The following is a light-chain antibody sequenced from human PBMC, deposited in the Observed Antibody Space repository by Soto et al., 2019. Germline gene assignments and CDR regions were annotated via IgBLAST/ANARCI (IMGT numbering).Light chain of an antibody. Sequence: DIQMTQSPSTLSASVGERVTITCRASQSISAWLAWYQQKPGKAPKLLIYKASNVESGVPSRFSGSGSGTEFTLTISSLQPDDFATYYCQQYHSYPLTFGPGTRLEIK. CDR2: KAS. J-gene: IGKJ5*01. V-gene: IGKV1-5*03. CDR3: QQYHSYPLT. CDR1: QSISAW.